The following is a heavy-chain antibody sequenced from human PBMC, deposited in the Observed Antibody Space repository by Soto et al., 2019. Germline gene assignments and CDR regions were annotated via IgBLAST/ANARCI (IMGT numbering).Heavy chain of an antibody. CDR3: ARDMHAGFTHYFDP. J-gene: IGHJ5*02. CDR2: IFHSGRT. Sequence: SETLSLTCAVFGGSFSTNYWSWIRQPPGKGLEWIGEIFHSGRTDYNPSLKSRVTISFDTSKDQFSLRLSSVTAADTAVYYCARDMHAGFTHYFDPWGQGTLVTVSS. V-gene: IGHV4-34*12. CDR1: GGSFSTNY. D-gene: IGHD1-26*01.